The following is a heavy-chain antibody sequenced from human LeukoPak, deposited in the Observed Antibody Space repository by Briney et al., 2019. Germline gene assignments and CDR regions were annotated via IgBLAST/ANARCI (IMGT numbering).Heavy chain of an antibody. Sequence: SETLSLTCAVYGGSFSGYYWTWIRQPPGKGLEWIGEINHSGSTNYNPSLKSRVTISVDTSKNQFSLKLNSVTAADTAVYYCARQGDTAMVKIDYWGQGTLVTVSS. D-gene: IGHD5-18*01. CDR2: INHSGST. J-gene: IGHJ4*02. CDR3: ARQGDTAMVKIDY. V-gene: IGHV4-34*01. CDR1: GGSFSGYY.